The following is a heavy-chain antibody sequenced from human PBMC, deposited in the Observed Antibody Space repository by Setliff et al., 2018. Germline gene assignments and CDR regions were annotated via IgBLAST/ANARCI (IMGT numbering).Heavy chain of an antibody. CDR1: GFNFNIFA. CDR2: ASYDGKNN. CDR3: ARAQNIFAGNLDS. J-gene: IGHJ4*02. Sequence: GGSLRLSCAASGFNFNIFAINGVRQAPGKGLEWLAVASYDGKNNYYGDSVKGRFTISRDNSQNTVYLQMNALSGDDTALYFCARAQNIFAGNLDSWGQGTLVTVSS. V-gene: IGHV3-30*03.